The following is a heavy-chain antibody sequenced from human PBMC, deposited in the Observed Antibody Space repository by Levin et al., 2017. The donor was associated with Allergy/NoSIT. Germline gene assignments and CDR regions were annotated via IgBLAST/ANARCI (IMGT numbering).Heavy chain of an antibody. CDR3: AKDSSNSWFDY. Sequence: GGSLRLSCAASRSTFSTYGMSWVRQAPGKGPDWVATITDTGAATYYPDSVRGRFTISRDNSKNTFYLQMNSLRVEDTALYYCAKDSSNSWFDYWGRGTLVTVSS. J-gene: IGHJ4*02. V-gene: IGHV3-23*01. CDR1: RSTFSTYG. CDR2: ITDTGAAT. D-gene: IGHD4-11*01.